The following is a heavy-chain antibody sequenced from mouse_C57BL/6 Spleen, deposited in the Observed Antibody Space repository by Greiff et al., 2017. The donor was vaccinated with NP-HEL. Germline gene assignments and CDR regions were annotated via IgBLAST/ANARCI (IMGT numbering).Heavy chain of an antibody. Sequence: VKLMESGPGLVQPSQSLSITCTVSGFSLTSYGVHWVRQSPGKGLEWLGVIWSGGSTDYNAAFISRLSISKDNSKSQVFFKMNSLQADDTAIYYCARNPYYYGSSPWAMDYWGQGTSVTVSS. CDR2: IWSGGST. CDR1: GFSLTSYG. CDR3: ARNPYYYGSSPWAMDY. D-gene: IGHD1-1*01. J-gene: IGHJ4*01. V-gene: IGHV2-2*01.